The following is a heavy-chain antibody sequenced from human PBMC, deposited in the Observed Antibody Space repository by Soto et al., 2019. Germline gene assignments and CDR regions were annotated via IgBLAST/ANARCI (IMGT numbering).Heavy chain of an antibody. J-gene: IGHJ5*02. CDR3: VREGTKILRDWFDP. V-gene: IGHV4-4*07. CDR2: IYATGTT. D-gene: IGHD1-1*01. Sequence: QVQLQESGPGLVKPSETLSLTCTVSGASISGFYWSWIRKSAGKGREWIGRIYATGTTDYNPSLKSRVMVSVVTSKNQFSLKLRSVTAADTAVYYCVREGTKILRDWFDPWGQGISVTVSS. CDR1: GASISGFY.